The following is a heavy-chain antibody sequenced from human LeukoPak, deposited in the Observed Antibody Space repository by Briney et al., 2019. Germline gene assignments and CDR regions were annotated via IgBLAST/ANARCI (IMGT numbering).Heavy chain of an antibody. D-gene: IGHD2-15*01. J-gene: IGHJ4*02. CDR3: AGGGGYLIEK. V-gene: IGHV3-7*03. CDR1: GFNFGGHW. CDR2: MKQDGSEK. Sequence: GGSLRLSCVASGFNFGGHWMNWVRQAPGKGLEWVANMKQDGSEKFYVDSVRGRFTISRDNAKNSLYLQMDSLSAEDTALYYCAGGGGYLIEKWGQGTPVTVSS.